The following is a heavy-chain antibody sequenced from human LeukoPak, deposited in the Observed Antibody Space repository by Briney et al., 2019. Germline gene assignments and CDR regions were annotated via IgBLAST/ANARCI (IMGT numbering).Heavy chain of an antibody. CDR2: IRSKAYGGTT. Sequence: GGSLRLSCTASGFTFGDYAMSWFRQAPGKGLEWVGFIRSKAYGGTTEYAASVKGRFTISRDDSKSIAYLQMNSLKTEDTAVYYCTKPSRGHYYYYYMDVWGKGTTVTVSS. CDR3: TKPSRGHYYYYYMDV. J-gene: IGHJ6*03. CDR1: GFTFGDYA. V-gene: IGHV3-49*03.